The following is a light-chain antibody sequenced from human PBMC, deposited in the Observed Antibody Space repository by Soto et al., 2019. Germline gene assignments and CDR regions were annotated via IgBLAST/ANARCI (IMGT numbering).Light chain of an antibody. J-gene: IGLJ2*01. V-gene: IGLV1-40*01. CDR2: GNS. CDR1: SSNIGAGYD. Sequence: QSVLTQPPSVSGAPGQRVTISCTGSSSNIGAGYDVHWYQQLPGTAPKLLIYGNSNRPSGVPDRFSGSKSGTSASLAITGLQAEDEPDYYFQSYDSSLSAHVVFGGGTKVTVL. CDR3: QSYDSSLSAHVV.